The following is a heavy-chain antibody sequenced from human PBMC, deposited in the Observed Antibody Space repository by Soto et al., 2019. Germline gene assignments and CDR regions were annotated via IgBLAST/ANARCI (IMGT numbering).Heavy chain of an antibody. J-gene: IGHJ6*02. CDR3: ARDNIGYGYRYYYYYGMDV. D-gene: IGHD5-18*01. CDR1: GGSISSYY. V-gene: IGHV4-59*01. Sequence: PSETLSLTCTVSGGSISSYYWSWIRQPPGKGLEWIGYIYYSGSTNYNPSLKSRVTISVDTSKNQFSLKLSSVTAADTAVYYCARDNIGYGYRYYYYYGMDVWGQGTTVTVSS. CDR2: IYYSGST.